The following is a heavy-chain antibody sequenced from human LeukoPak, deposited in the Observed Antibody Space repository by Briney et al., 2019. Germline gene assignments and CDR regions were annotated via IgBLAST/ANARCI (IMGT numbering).Heavy chain of an antibody. J-gene: IGHJ4*02. CDR1: GGSISSGGYY. Sequence: SETLSLTCTVSGGSISSGGYYWSWIRQPPGKGLEWIGSIYYSGGTYYNPSLKSRVTISVDTSKNQSSLKLSSVTAADTAVYYCARDLEMATTDGDYWGQGTLVTVSS. V-gene: IGHV4-39*07. D-gene: IGHD5-24*01. CDR3: ARDLEMATTDGDY. CDR2: IYYSGGT.